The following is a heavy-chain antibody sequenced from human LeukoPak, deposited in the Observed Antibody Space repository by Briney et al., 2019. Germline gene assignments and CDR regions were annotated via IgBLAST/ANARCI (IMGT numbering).Heavy chain of an antibody. J-gene: IGHJ4*02. CDR2: IYYSGST. CDR3: ARAVAARRDFDY. Sequence: PPETLSLTCTVSGGSISSYYWSWIRQPPGKGLEWIGYIYYSGSTNYNTSLKSRITISVDTSKNQFSLKLSSVTAADTAVYYCARAVAARRDFDYWGQGTLVTVSS. CDR1: GGSISSYY. V-gene: IGHV4-59*01. D-gene: IGHD6-19*01.